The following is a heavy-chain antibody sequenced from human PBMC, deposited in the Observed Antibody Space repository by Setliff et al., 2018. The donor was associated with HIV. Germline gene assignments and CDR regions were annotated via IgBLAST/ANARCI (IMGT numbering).Heavy chain of an antibody. V-gene: IGHV4-61*09. J-gene: IGHJ3*02. D-gene: IGHD3-9*01. CDR1: GDSINSGSYF. CDR2: MFTSGRT. Sequence: SETLSLTCTVSGDSINSGSYFWSWIRQPAGKGLEWIGHMFTSGRTNYNPSLKSRVTVSVDTSKNQFSLNLSSVTAADTAVYYCARVATGPESFDIWGQGTMVTVSS. CDR3: ARVATGPESFDI.